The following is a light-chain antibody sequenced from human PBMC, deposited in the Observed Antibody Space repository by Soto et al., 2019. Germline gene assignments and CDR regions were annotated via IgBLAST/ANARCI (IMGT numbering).Light chain of an antibody. CDR1: QSVSSAL. V-gene: IGKV3-20*01. Sequence: EIVLTQSPDTLSLSPGERATLSCRASQSVSSALLAWYQQKPGQAPRLLIYRASTRATGIPDRFTGSGSGNVFTLTISRLEPEYFAVYYRQRCESSPLTFGGGTKVEIK. CDR3: QRCESSPLT. J-gene: IGKJ4*01. CDR2: RAS.